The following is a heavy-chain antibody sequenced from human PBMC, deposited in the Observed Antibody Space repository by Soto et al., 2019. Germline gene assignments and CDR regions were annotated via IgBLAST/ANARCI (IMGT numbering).Heavy chain of an antibody. CDR3: ARSYGSGSYYHYYYYGMDV. D-gene: IGHD3-10*01. V-gene: IGHV4-4*02. CDR1: GGSISSSNW. Sequence: PSETLSLTCTVSGGSISSSNWWSWVRQPPGKGLEWIGEIYHSGSTNYNPSLKSRVTISVDKSKNQFSLKLSSVTAADTAVYYCARSYGSGSYYHYYYYGMDVWGQGTTVT. J-gene: IGHJ6*02. CDR2: IYHSGST.